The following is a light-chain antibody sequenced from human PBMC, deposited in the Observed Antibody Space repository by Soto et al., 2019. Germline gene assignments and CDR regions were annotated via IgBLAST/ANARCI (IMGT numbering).Light chain of an antibody. CDR1: QSISGW. CDR3: QQYSSYSS. Sequence: DIQMTQSPSTLSASVGDRVTITCRASQSISGWLAWYQQKPGKAPNLLISDASSLESGVPSRFSGSGSGTEFTLSISGLQPDDFATYYCQQYSSYSSFGQGTKLEIK. J-gene: IGKJ2*01. V-gene: IGKV1-5*01. CDR2: DAS.